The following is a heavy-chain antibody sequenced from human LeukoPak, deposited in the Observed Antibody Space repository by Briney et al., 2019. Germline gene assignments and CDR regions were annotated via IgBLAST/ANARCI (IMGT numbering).Heavy chain of an antibody. V-gene: IGHV4-34*01. J-gene: IGHJ2*01. CDR3: ARGLNIVVVTARRSKWYFDL. Sequence: SETLSLTCAVYGVSFSGYYWSWIRQPPGKGLEWIGEINHSGSTNYNPSLKSRVTISVDTSKNQFSLKLSSVTAADTAVYYCARGLNIVVVTARRSKWYFDLWGRGTLVTVSS. CDR2: INHSGST. D-gene: IGHD2-21*02. CDR1: GVSFSGYY.